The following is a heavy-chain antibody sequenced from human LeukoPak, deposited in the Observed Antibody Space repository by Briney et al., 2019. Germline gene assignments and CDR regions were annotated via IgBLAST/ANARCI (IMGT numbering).Heavy chain of an antibody. Sequence: KPSETLSLTCTVSGGSISSYYWSWIRQPPGKGLDWIGYIYYSGSTNYNPSLKSRVTISVDTSKNQFSLKLSSVTAADTAVYYCARADRPSSLNGDYWYFDLWGRGTLVTVSS. D-gene: IGHD4-17*01. V-gene: IGHV4-59*01. CDR2: IYYSGST. CDR3: ARADRPSSLNGDYWYFDL. J-gene: IGHJ2*01. CDR1: GGSISSYY.